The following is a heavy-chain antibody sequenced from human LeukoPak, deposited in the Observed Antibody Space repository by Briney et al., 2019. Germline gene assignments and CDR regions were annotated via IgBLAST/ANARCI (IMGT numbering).Heavy chain of an antibody. CDR1: GGSISSSSYY. CDR3: ARGGPLKGSGYAFDI. J-gene: IGHJ3*02. D-gene: IGHD3-10*01. V-gene: IGHV4-39*07. Sequence: SETLSLTCTVSGGSISSSSYYWGWIRQPPGKGLEWIGYIYHSGSTYYNPSLKSRVTISVDRSKNQFSLKLSSVTAADTAVYYCARGGPLKGSGYAFDIWGQGTMVTVSS. CDR2: IYHSGST.